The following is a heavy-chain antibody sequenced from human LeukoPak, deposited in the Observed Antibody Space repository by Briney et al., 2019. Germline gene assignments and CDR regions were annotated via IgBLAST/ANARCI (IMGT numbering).Heavy chain of an antibody. Sequence: EASAKVSCKAFGYTFGTSSITWVRQAPGQRLEWMGWISPNTGNTHYAQGVQGRVTMTTDTSRSTAYMELRSLRSDDTAMYYCTRVRNSDNWWGAFDIWGQGTMVTVS. CDR1: GYTFGTSS. J-gene: IGHJ3*02. V-gene: IGHV1-18*01. CDR2: ISPNTGNT. D-gene: IGHD1-1*01. CDR3: TRVRNSDNWWGAFDI.